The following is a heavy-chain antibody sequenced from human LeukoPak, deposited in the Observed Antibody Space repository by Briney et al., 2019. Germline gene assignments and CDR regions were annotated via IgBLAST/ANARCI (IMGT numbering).Heavy chain of an antibody. Sequence: SVKVSCTASGGTFSSYATSWVRQAPGQGLEWMGGIIPIFGTANYAQKFQGRVTITADESTSTAYMELSSLRSEDTAVYYCAKVPSRSHSRDNLYAPFDYWGQGTLVTVSS. CDR2: IIPIFGTA. CDR3: AKVPSRSHSRDNLYAPFDY. D-gene: IGHD2-2*01. V-gene: IGHV1-69*01. CDR1: GGTFSSYA. J-gene: IGHJ4*02.